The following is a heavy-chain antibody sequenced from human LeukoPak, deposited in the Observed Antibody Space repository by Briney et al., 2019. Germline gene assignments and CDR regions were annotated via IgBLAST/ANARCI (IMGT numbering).Heavy chain of an antibody. CDR3: AKRHSYGSKGGSNWFDP. D-gene: IGHD5-18*01. J-gene: IGHJ5*02. CDR2: ISGSGGST. Sequence: GGSLRLSCAASGFTFSSYAMSWVRQAPGKGLEWVSAISGSGGSTYYADSVKGRFTISRDNSKNTLYLQMNSLRAEDTAVYYCAKRHSYGSKGGSNWFDPWGQGTLVTVSS. CDR1: GFTFSSYA. V-gene: IGHV3-23*01.